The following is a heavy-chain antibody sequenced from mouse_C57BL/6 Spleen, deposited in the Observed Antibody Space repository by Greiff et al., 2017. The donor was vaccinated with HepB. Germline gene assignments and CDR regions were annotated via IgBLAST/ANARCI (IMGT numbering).Heavy chain of an antibody. CDR1: GYSITSGYY. Sequence: EVKLMESGPGLVKPSQSLSLTCSVTGYSITSGYYWNWIRQFPGNKLEWMGYISYDGSNNYNPSLKNRISITRDTSKNQFFLKLNSVTTEDTATYYCASQVGKDWYFDVWGTGTTVTVSS. D-gene: IGHD1-1*02. CDR3: ASQVGKDWYFDV. CDR2: ISYDGSN. J-gene: IGHJ1*03. V-gene: IGHV3-6*01.